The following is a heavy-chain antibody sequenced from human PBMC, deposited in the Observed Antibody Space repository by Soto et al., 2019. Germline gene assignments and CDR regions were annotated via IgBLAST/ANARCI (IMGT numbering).Heavy chain of an antibody. CDR3: AKEQSVRGFYYDSSAYLFFDY. CDR1: GFTFSTYA. V-gene: IGHV3-23*01. Sequence: GGSLRLSCAVSGFTFSTYAMSWVRQAPGKGLEWVSTVSGSGTSTYYADSVKGRFTISRDNSQNTLYLQMNSLRAEDTAVYYCAKEQSVRGFYYDSSAYLFFDYWGQGTLVTVS. CDR2: VSGSGTST. J-gene: IGHJ4*02. D-gene: IGHD3-22*01.